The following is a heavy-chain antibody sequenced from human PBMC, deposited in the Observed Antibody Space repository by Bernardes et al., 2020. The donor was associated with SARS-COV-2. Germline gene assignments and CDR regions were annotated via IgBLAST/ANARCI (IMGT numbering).Heavy chain of an antibody. Sequence: GGSLRLSCAASGFSFSTYWMTWVRQAPGKGLEWVANIKQDASDKYYVDSVKGRFTISRDNTKNSLYLQMNSLRGEDTAVYFCARDGDGYFDYWGQGTLVTVSS. CDR1: GFSFSTYW. D-gene: IGHD2-21*01. V-gene: IGHV3-7*01. J-gene: IGHJ4*02. CDR3: ARDGDGYFDY. CDR2: IKQDASDK.